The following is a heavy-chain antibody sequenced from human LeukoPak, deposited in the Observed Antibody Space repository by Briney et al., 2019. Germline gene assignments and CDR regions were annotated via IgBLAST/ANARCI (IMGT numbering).Heavy chain of an antibody. D-gene: IGHD3-22*01. CDR1: GFTFSSYA. Sequence: GGSLRLSCAASGFTFSSYAMSWVRQAPGKGLDWVSYISSSGSTIYYADSVKGRFTISRDNAKNSLYLQMNSLRAEDTAVYYCARELYDSSGTGYFDYWGQGTLVTVSS. V-gene: IGHV3-48*04. CDR2: ISSSGSTI. J-gene: IGHJ4*02. CDR3: ARELYDSSGTGYFDY.